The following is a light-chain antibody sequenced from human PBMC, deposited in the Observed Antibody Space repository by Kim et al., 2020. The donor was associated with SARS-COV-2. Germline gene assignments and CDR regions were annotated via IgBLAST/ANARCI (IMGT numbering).Light chain of an antibody. CDR2: GKN. V-gene: IGLV3-19*01. J-gene: IGLJ2*01. Sequence: ALGKTARTTGQRDSLRRYDASWYQQKPGQAPVLVIYGKNNRPSGIPDRFSGSSSGNTASLTITGAQAEDEADYYCNSRDSSGNHVVFGGGTQLTVL. CDR1: SLRRYD. CDR3: NSRDSSGNHVV.